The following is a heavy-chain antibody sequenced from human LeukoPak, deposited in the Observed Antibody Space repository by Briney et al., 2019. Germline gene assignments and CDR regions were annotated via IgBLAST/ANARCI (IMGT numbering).Heavy chain of an antibody. J-gene: IGHJ3*02. CDR3: AREVRSYYDSSGFGAFDI. Sequence: PSQTLSLTCTVSGGSISSGSYYWSWIRQPAGKGLEWIGRIYTSGSTNYNPSLKSRVTISVDTSKNQFSLKLSSVTAADTAVYYCAREVRSYYDSSGFGAFDIWGQGTIVTVSS. V-gene: IGHV4-61*02. D-gene: IGHD3-22*01. CDR1: GGSISSGSYY. CDR2: IYTSGST.